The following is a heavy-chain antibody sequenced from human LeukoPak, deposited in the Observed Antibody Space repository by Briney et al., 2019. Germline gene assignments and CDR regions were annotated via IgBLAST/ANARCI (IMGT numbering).Heavy chain of an antibody. V-gene: IGHV1-18*01. CDR1: GYTFTSYG. J-gene: IGHJ6*02. CDR3: ARDSHYSSSWYPLNDAYYYYGMDV. Sequence: ASVKVSCKASGYTFTSYGISWVRQAPGQGLEWMGWISAYNGNTNYAQKLQGRVTITTDTSTSTAYMELRSLRSDDTAVYYCARDSHYSSSWYPLNDAYYYYGMDVWGQGTTVTVSS. D-gene: IGHD6-13*01. CDR2: ISAYNGNT.